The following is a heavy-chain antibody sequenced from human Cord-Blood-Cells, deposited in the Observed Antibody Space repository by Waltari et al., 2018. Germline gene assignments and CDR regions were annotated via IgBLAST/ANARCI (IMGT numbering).Heavy chain of an antibody. CDR3: ATKAPYGDYDY. CDR1: GYTLTARS. Sequence: QVQLVPSGAEAKKPGASGKVSCKVSGYTLTARSMHCARQAPGKGVEWMGGFDPEEGETIYAQKFQGRVTMTEDTSTDTAYMELSSLRSEDTAVYYCATKAPYGDYDYWGQGTLVTVSS. D-gene: IGHD4-17*01. V-gene: IGHV1-24*01. CDR2: FDPEEGET. J-gene: IGHJ4*02.